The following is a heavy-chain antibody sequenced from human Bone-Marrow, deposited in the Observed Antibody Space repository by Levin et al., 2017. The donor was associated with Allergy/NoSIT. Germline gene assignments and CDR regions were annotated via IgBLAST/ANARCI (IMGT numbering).Heavy chain of an antibody. D-gene: IGHD2/OR15-2a*01. CDR3: ARPDTIRLWSFDY. CDR1: GGSIGTSRYY. CDR2: IYYTGTT. J-gene: IGHJ4*02. V-gene: IGHV4-39*01. Sequence: SETLSLTCTVSGGSIGTSRYYWGWIRQPPGKGLELIGTIYYTGTTYYNPSLKSRVTISADSSKNQFSLRLRSVTAADTAVYYCARPDTIRLWSFDYWGQGILVTVSS.